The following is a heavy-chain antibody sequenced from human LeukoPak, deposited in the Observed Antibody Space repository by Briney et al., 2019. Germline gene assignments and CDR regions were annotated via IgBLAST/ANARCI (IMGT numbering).Heavy chain of an antibody. CDR3: ARAQYDGLLPDY. Sequence: PGGSLRLSCAASGFTFDDYGMSWVRQAPGKGLEWVSGINWNGGSTGYADSVKGRFTISRDNTKNSLYLQMNSLRAEDTALYYCARAQYDGLLPDYWGQGTLVTVSS. J-gene: IGHJ4*02. D-gene: IGHD1-26*01. CDR2: INWNGGST. V-gene: IGHV3-20*04. CDR1: GFTFDDYG.